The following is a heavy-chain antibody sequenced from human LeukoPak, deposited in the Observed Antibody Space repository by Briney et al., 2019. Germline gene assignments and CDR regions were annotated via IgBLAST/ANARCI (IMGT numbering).Heavy chain of an antibody. CDR3: ARLNLLSDYGNYYYYYYGMDV. CDR1: GGSISSSSSDYY. J-gene: IGHJ6*02. Sequence: KSSETLSLTCSVSGGSISSSSSDYYWGWVRQPPGKGLEWIGSISYSWTTYYNPSLKSRVTISADTSNNQFSLKLTSVTAADTAVYYCARLNLLSDYGNYYYYYYGMDVWGQGTTVTVSS. V-gene: IGHV4-39*01. D-gene: IGHD4-17*01. CDR2: ISYSWTT.